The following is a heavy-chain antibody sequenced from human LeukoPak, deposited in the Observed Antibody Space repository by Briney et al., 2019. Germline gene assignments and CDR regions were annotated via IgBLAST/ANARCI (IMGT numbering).Heavy chain of an antibody. J-gene: IGHJ4*02. CDR1: GFTFSSYA. CDR3: AKSPSWGPAAAGMRFDY. Sequence: GGSLRLSCAASGFTFSSYAMSWVRQAPRKGLEWVSIISITGDTTYYADSVRGRFTIFRDNSKNTLYLQMNSLGAEDTALYYCAKSPSWGPAAAGMRFDYWGQGTLVTVSS. V-gene: IGHV3-23*01. D-gene: IGHD6-13*01. CDR2: ISITGDTT.